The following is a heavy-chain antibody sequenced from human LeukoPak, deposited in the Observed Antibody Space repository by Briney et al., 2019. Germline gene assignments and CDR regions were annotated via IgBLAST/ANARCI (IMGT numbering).Heavy chain of an antibody. Sequence: KPSETPSLTCTVSGDSISGSNYHWGWIRQPPGKGLEWLGTVHHTGRAFYNPSLRGRTTVSVDTSKNQSSLKLTSVTAADTAVYYCAREPDAWGQGTLVTVSS. J-gene: IGHJ5*02. CDR3: AREPDA. V-gene: IGHV4-39*07. CDR2: VHHTGRA. CDR1: GDSISGSNYH.